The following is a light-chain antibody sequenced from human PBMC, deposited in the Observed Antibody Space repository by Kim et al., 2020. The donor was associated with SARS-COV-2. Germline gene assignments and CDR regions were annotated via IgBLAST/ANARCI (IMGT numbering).Light chain of an antibody. Sequence: LSPGQRATLSCRTIQSVSTYFAWDQHTPGQAPRLLIHDATNRSTGVPPRFSGGGSGTDFTLTISSLEPEDFAIYYCQQRSNWPPTFGGGTKVDIK. V-gene: IGKV3-11*01. CDR3: QQRSNWPPT. CDR1: QSVSTY. CDR2: DAT. J-gene: IGKJ4*01.